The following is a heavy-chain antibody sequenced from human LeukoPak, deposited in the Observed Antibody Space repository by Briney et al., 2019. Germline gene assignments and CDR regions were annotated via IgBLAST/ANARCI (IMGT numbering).Heavy chain of an antibody. CDR2: IFSGGGT. J-gene: IGHJ4*02. D-gene: IGHD2-15*01. V-gene: IGHV3-53*01. CDR3: ARDGTSVVGSLDY. Sequence: GGSLRLSCAASGFTVSSSYMNWVRQAPGKGLEWVSLIFSGGGTYYADSVKGRFTISRDNSKNTLFLQMNSLRAEDTAVYYCARDGTSVVGSLDYWGQGTLVTVSS. CDR1: GFTVSSSY.